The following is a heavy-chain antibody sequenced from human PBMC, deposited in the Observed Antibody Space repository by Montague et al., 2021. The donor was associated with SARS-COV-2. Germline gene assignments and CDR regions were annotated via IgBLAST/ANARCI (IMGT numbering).Heavy chain of an antibody. CDR3: ATGPPSGLSVAGFDY. D-gene: IGHD6-19*01. V-gene: IGHV4-4*02. J-gene: IGHJ4*02. Sequence: HSGSTNYNPSLKNRVIISIDKSKNQFSLKLSSVTAADTAVYYCATGPPSGLSVAGFDYWGQGTLGTVYS. CDR2: HSGST.